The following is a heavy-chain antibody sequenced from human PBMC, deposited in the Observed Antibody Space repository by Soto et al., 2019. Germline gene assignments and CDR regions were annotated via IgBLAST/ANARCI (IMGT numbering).Heavy chain of an antibody. CDR1: GDSFSSADYK. CDR3: ARSSDYVGFDY. V-gene: IGHV4-30-4*01. J-gene: IGHJ4*02. Sequence: QVQLQESGPGLVKPSQTLSLTCTVSGDSFSSADYKWSWIRQPPGKGLEWIGYIYYSGYTYNNPSLKSRRTMSVDTSKNQFFLKLSAVTAADTAVYYCARSSDYVGFDYWGQGTLVTVS. D-gene: IGHD4-17*01. CDR2: IYYSGYT.